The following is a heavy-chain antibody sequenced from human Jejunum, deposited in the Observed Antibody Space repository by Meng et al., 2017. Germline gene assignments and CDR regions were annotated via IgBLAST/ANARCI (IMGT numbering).Heavy chain of an antibody. J-gene: IGHJ4*02. D-gene: IGHD3-16*02. CDR3: ARGVYPFFVDT. CDR1: GYTFTGYS. Sequence: QVQRVQSGAEVKKPGASARVSCQASGYTFTGYSIHWARQAPGQGLEWMGRINPDGSGTMYSQKFQGRVTMSRDTSISTVYMDLSRLTSDDTGLYYCARGVYPFFVDTWGQGTLVTVSS. CDR2: INPDGSGT. V-gene: IGHV1-2*05.